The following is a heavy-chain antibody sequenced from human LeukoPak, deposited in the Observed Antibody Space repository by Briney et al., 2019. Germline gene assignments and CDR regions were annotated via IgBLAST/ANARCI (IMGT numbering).Heavy chain of an antibody. J-gene: IGHJ4*02. V-gene: IGHV3-30*18. D-gene: IGHD1-26*01. Sequence: PGGSLRLSCAASGFTFSSYGMHWVRQAPGKGLEWVAVISYDGSNKYYADSVKGRFTISRDNSKNTLYLQMNSLRAEDTAVYYCAKDLRSGSYYRFFDYWGQGTLVTVSS. CDR1: GFTFSSYG. CDR2: ISYDGSNK. CDR3: AKDLRSGSYYRFFDY.